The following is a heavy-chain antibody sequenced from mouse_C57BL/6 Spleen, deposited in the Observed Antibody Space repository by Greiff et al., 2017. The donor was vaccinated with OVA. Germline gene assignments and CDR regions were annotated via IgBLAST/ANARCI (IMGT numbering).Heavy chain of an antibody. D-gene: IGHD1-1*01. Sequence: QVQLQQSGAELVKPGASVKISSWMNWVKQRPGKGLEWIGQIYPGDGDTNYNGKFKGKATLTADKSSSTAYMQLSSLTSEDSAVYFCARATYYYGSSSMDYWGQGTSVTVSS. CDR1: W. J-gene: IGHJ4*01. V-gene: IGHV1-80*01. CDR2: IYPGDGDT. CDR3: ARATYYYGSSSMDY.